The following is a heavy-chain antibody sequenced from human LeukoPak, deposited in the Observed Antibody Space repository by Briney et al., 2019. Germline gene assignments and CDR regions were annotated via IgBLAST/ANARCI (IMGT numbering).Heavy chain of an antibody. CDR3: ASGGGIIGSTFDY. D-gene: IGHD2-21*01. J-gene: IGHJ4*02. CDR1: GYTFTSYD. CDR2: ISAYNGNT. Sequence: ASVKVSCKASGYTFTSYDINWVRQAPGQGLEWTGWISAYNGNTYYAQKFQGRVTMTTDTSTSTAYMDLRSLRSDDSALYYCASGGGIIGSTFDYWGQGTLVTVSS. V-gene: IGHV1-18*01.